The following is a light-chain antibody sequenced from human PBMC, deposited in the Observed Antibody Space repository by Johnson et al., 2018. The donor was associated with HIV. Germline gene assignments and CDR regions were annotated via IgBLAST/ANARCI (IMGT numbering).Light chain of an antibody. CDR1: SSNIGNNY. V-gene: IGLV1-51*01. Sequence: QSILTQPPSVSAAPGQKVTISCSGSSSNIGNNYVSWYQQFPGTAPKLVIYDNNKRPSGIPDRFSGSKSGPSATLVITGLQTGDEADDCCGIWDSSLSAYVFGTGTKVTVL. CDR3: GIWDSSLSAYV. CDR2: DNN. J-gene: IGLJ1*01.